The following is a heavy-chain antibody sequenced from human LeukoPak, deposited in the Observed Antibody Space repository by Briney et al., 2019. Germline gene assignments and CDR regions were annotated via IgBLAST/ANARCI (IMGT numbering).Heavy chain of an antibody. CDR1: GFTFSNYG. Sequence: PGGSLRLSCAASGFTFSNYGMHWVRQALGKGLEWVAFIPYDGSNKYYADSLQGRLTISRDNSMNTLYLQMSSLRAEDTARYYCAKDICCGNCYPHGGYWGQGTLVTVSS. CDR3: AKDICCGNCYPHGGY. V-gene: IGHV3-30*02. D-gene: IGHD2-21*01. J-gene: IGHJ4*02. CDR2: IPYDGSNK.